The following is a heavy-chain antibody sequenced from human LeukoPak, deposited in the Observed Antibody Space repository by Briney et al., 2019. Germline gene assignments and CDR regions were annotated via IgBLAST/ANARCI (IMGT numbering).Heavy chain of an antibody. CDR2: IYYSGST. CDR1: GGSISSYY. CDR3: ARDLIAGLFDP. Sequence: SETLSLTCTVSGGSISSYYWSWIRQPPGKGLEWIGYIYYSGSTNYNPSLKSRVTISVDTSKNQFSLKLSSVTAADTAVYYCARDLIAGLFDPWGQGTLVTVSS. V-gene: IGHV4-59*01. J-gene: IGHJ5*02. D-gene: IGHD6-13*01.